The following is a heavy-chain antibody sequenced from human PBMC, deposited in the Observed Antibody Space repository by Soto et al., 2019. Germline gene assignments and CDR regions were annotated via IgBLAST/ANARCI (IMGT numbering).Heavy chain of an antibody. J-gene: IGHJ5*02. CDR2: IRNEPKSYIT. V-gene: IGHV3-72*01. D-gene: IGHD3-9*01. CDR3: ADLTWTGSSFP. CDR1: GFTLSDHY. Sequence: EVQLVESGGDLVQPGGSLRLSCVASGFTLSDHYMDWVRQAPGKGLEWVGRIRNEPKSYITDYAESVKGRFTISRDDSKTSLFLQMNILTTEDTAIYYCADLTWTGSSFPWGQGTLVTVSS.